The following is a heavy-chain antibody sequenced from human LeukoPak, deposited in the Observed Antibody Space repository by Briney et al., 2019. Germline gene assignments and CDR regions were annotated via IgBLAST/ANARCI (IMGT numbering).Heavy chain of an antibody. J-gene: IGHJ5*02. CDR2: IYTSGST. V-gene: IGHV4-4*07. CDR3: ARSPVHREYDYVWGSYRPKHWFDP. D-gene: IGHD3-16*02. CDR1: GGSISSYY. Sequence: SETLSLTCTVSGGSISSYYWSWIRQPAGKGLEWIGRIYTSGSTNYNPSLKSRVTMSVDTSKNQFSLKLSSVTAADTAVYYCARSPVHREYDYVWGSYRPKHWFDPWGQGTLVTVSS.